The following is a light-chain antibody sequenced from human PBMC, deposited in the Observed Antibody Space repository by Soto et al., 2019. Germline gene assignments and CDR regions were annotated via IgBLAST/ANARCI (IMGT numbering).Light chain of an antibody. CDR2: GAS. V-gene: IGKV3-20*01. Sequence: ESVLTQSPGTLSMSPGERATLSCRASQSVSSSYSAWYQQKPGQAPRLLIYGASRRATGIPDRFSGSGSGRDFSLPIIRREPEDFAVYYCQQYGSSPFTFGPGTKVDIK. CDR1: QSVSSSY. J-gene: IGKJ3*01. CDR3: QQYGSSPFT.